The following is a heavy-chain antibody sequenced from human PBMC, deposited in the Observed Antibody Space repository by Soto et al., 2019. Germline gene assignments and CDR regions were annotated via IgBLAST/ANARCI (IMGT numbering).Heavy chain of an antibody. D-gene: IGHD3-3*01. V-gene: IGHV1-18*01. J-gene: IGHJ6*02. CDR2: ISAYNGNT. CDR3: ATLPPLESDYYCYGMDV. CDR1: GYTFTSYG. Sequence: QVQLVQSGAEVKKPGASVKVSCKASGYTFTSYGISWVRQAPGQGLEWMGWISAYNGNTNYAQKLQGRVTMTTDTSTSTAYMELRSLRSDDTAVYYCATLPPLESDYYCYGMDVWGQGTTVTVSS.